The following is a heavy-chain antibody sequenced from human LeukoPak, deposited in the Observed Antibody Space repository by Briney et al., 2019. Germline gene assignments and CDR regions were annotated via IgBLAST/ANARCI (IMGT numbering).Heavy chain of an antibody. CDR1: GYTFINFA. V-gene: IGHV1-3*01. J-gene: IGHJ4*02. CDR3: ARGPRAAADDY. D-gene: IGHD6-13*01. CDR2: INAGNCNT. Sequence: ASVKVSCKASGYTFINFAINWGRQAPGQRPEGMGWINAGNCNTKYSQKFQRRVTITRDTSASTAYMELSSQTSEDTAVYYCARGPRAAADDYWGQGTLVTVSS.